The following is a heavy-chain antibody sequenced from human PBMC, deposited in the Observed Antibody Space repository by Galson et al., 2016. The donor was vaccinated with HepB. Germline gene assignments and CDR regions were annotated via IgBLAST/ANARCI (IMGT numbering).Heavy chain of an antibody. CDR2: IDPSDSYT. CDR1: GYSFTSYW. CDR3: ARHRYYYDSSGYYYALGY. J-gene: IGHJ4*02. D-gene: IGHD3-22*01. Sequence: QSGAEVKKPGESLRISCKGSGYSFTSYWISWVRQMPGKGLEWMGRIDPSDSYTNYSPSFQGHVTISADKSISTAYLQWSSLKASDTAMYYCARHRYYYDSSGYYYALGYWGKGTLVTVSS. V-gene: IGHV5-10-1*01.